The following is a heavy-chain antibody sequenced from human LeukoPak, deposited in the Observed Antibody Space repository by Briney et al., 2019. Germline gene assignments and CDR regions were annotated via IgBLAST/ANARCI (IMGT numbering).Heavy chain of an antibody. CDR1: GFTFSSYA. V-gene: IGHV3-7*01. CDR3: ARELEMASIGAFDC. Sequence: GGSLRLSCAASGFTFSSYAMSWVRQAPGKGLEWVANIEKDGGEKNYVDSVKGRFTISRDNTKNSLYLQLNSLRAEDTAMYYCARELEMASIGAFDCWGQGTLVTVSS. J-gene: IGHJ4*02. D-gene: IGHD5-24*01. CDR2: IEKDGGEK.